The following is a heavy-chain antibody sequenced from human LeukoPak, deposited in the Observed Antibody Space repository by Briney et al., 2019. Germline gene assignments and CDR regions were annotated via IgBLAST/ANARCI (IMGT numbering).Heavy chain of an antibody. CDR3: ARRYCSSTSCLLDY. J-gene: IGHJ4*02. CDR2: ISTTGTTI. CDR1: GFTFSSYE. Sequence: EGSLRLSCAVSGFTFSSYEMNWVRQAPGKGLEWLSHISTTGTTIYYAESLKGRFTISRDNAKNSLWLQMNSLRAEDTAVYYCARRYCSSTSCLLDYWGQGTLVTVSS. D-gene: IGHD2-2*01. V-gene: IGHV3-48*03.